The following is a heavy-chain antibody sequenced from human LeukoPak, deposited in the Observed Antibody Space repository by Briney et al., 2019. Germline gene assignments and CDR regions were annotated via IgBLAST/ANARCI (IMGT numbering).Heavy chain of an antibody. CDR3: ARTYYYDSSGYYLYYYYYMDV. CDR2: IYYSGST. CDR1: GGSISSSSYY. D-gene: IGHD3-22*01. J-gene: IGHJ6*03. Sequence: SETLSLTCTVSGGSISSSSYYWGWLRQPPGKGLEWIGSIYYSGSTYYNPSLKSRVTISVDTSKNQFSLKLSSVTAADTAVYYCARTYYYDSSGYYLYYYYYMDVWGKGTTVTVSS. V-gene: IGHV4-39*07.